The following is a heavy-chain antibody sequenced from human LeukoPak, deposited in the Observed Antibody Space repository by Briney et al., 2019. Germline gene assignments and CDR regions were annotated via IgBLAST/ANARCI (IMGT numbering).Heavy chain of an antibody. Sequence: PGGSLRLSCAASGFTFSSYWMSWVRQAPGKGLEWVSAISGSGGNTYYADSVKGRFTISRDNSQNTLYLRMNSLRAEDTAVYYCAKQRSEVVVAATNYWGQGTLVAVSS. CDR1: GFTFSSYW. CDR3: AKQRSEVVVAATNY. V-gene: IGHV3-23*01. D-gene: IGHD2-15*01. J-gene: IGHJ4*02. CDR2: ISGSGGNT.